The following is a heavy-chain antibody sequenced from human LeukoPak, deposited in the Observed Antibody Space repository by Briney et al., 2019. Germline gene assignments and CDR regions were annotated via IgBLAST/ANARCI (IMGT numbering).Heavy chain of an antibody. CDR3: AKTPLIWGFAYWYFDL. D-gene: IGHD3-16*01. J-gene: IGHJ2*01. CDR1: GFTFSSYA. V-gene: IGHV3-23*01. CDR2: ISGSGGST. Sequence: GGSLRLSCAASGFTFSSYAMSWVRQAPGKGLEWVAAISGSGGSTYYADSVKGRFTISRDNSKNTLYLQMNSLRAEDTAVYYCAKTPLIWGFAYWYFDLWGRGTLVTVSS.